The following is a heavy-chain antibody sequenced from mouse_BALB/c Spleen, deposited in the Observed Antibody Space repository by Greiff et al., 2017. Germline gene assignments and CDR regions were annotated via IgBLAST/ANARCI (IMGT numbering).Heavy chain of an antibody. CDR3: TRDDERFAY. Sequence: EVQLQQSGTVLARPGASVKMSCKASGYTFTSYWMHWVKQRPGQGLEWIGAIYPGNSDTSYNQKFKGKAKLTAVTSTSTAYMELSSLTNEDSAVYYCTRDDERFAYWGQGTLVTVSA. CDR2: IYPGNSDT. J-gene: IGHJ3*01. CDR1: GYTFTSYW. V-gene: IGHV1-5*01. D-gene: IGHD2-3*01.